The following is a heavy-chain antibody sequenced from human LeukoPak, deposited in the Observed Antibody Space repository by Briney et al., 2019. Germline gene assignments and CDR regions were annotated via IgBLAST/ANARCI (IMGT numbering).Heavy chain of an antibody. CDR1: GYTFTDHY. V-gene: IGHV1-2*02. Sequence: ASVKVSCKASGYTFTDHYMQWLRQAPGQGLEWMGGINPNSGGTVLAQKFQDRITMTRDTSISTVYMELSRLSSDDTAVYYCARDTSLLGWFDHWGQGTLVTVSS. CDR3: ARDTSLLGWFDH. D-gene: IGHD2-21*01. J-gene: IGHJ5*02. CDR2: INPNSGGT.